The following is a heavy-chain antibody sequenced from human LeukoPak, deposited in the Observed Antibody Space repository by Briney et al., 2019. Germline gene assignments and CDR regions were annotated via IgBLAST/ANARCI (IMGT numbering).Heavy chain of an antibody. V-gene: IGHV4-61*02. CDR2: IYTSGST. Sequence: KPSETLSLTCTVSGGSISSSSYYWSWIRQPAGKGLEWIGRIYTSGSTNYNPSLKSRVTISVDTSKNQFSLKLSSVAAADTAVYYCARLSLDSLEYSSSSGRSHAFDIWGQGTMVTVSS. CDR3: ARLSLDSLEYSSSSGRSHAFDI. CDR1: GGSISSSSYY. D-gene: IGHD6-6*01. J-gene: IGHJ3*02.